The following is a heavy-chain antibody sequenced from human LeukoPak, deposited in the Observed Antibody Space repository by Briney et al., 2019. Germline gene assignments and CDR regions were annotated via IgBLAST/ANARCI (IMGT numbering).Heavy chain of an antibody. J-gene: IGHJ4*02. CDR1: GFTFSSYS. Sequence: GGSLRLSCAASGFTFSSYSMNWVRQAPGKGLEWVSSISSSNTYIYYADSVKGRFTISRDNAKNSLYLQMNSLRAEDTAVYYCARDYEDLTGSKTRFHYWGQGTLVTVSS. V-gene: IGHV3-21*01. CDR3: ARDYEDLTGSKTRFHY. CDR2: ISSSNTYI. D-gene: IGHD3-9*01.